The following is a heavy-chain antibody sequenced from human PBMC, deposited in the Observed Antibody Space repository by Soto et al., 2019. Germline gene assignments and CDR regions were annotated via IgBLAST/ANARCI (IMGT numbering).Heavy chain of an antibody. CDR3: ANLTDS. V-gene: IGHV3-23*01. CDR1: GFTFSSSA. Sequence: GGSLRLSCAVSGFTFSSSAMSWVRQGPGKGREWVSTITTSGDNTYYADSVKGRFTISIDNSNNTLYLQINSLRVEDTAVYYCANLTDSWGQGTLVTVSS. J-gene: IGHJ5*01. CDR2: ITTSGDNT.